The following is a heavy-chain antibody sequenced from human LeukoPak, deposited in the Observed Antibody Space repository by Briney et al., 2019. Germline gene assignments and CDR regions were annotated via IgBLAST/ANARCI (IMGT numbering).Heavy chain of an antibody. CDR3: ARVPYSSSWYVPLGYYYYYYMDV. J-gene: IGHJ6*03. CDR1: GGSISSGSYY. D-gene: IGHD6-13*01. CDR2: IYTSGST. V-gene: IGHV4-61*02. Sequence: SETLSLTCTVSGGSISSGSYYWSWIRQPAGKGLEWIGRIYTSGSTNYNPSLKSRVTISVDTSKNQFSLKLSSVTAADTAVYYCARVPYSSSWYVPLGYYYYYYMDVWGKGTMVTVSS.